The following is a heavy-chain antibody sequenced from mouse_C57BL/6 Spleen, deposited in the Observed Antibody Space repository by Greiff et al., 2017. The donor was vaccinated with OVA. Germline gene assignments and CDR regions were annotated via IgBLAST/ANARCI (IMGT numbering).Heavy chain of an antibody. Sequence: EVKLQESGPGLVKPSQSLSLTCSVPGYSITSGYYWNWIRQFPGNKLEWMGYISYDGSNNYNPSLKNRISITRNTSKNQFFLKLNSVTTEDTATFNCERAGYLFYFDYWGQGTTLTVSS. CDR1: GYSITSGYY. CDR3: ERAGYLFYFDY. CDR2: ISYDGSN. V-gene: IGHV3-6*01. J-gene: IGHJ2*01. D-gene: IGHD2-2*01.